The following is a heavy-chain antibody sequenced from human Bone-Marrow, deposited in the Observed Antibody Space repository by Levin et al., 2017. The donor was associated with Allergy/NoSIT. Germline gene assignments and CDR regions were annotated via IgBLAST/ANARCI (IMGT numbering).Heavy chain of an antibody. CDR3: AREMTSTGGFDY. J-gene: IGHJ4*02. V-gene: IGHV3-21*01. D-gene: IGHD3-16*01. CDR2: ISSSASYI. CDR1: GFTFSSYS. Sequence: GGSLRLSCAASGFTFSSYSMNWVRQAPGKGLEWVSSISSSASYIYYADSVKGRFTISRDNAKISLYLQMNSLRAEDTAVYYCAREMTSTGGFDYWGQGTLVTVSS.